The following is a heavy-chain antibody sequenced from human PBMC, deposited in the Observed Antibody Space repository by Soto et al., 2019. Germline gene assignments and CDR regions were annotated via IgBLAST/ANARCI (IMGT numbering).Heavy chain of an antibody. V-gene: IGHV3-30*18. J-gene: IGHJ4*02. CDR3: AKVPYYDILTGPFDY. CDR1: GFTFSSYC. D-gene: IGHD3-9*01. CDR2: ISYDGSNK. Sequence: GGSLRLSCAASGFTFSSYCMHWVRQGPGKGLEWVAVISYDGSNKYYADSVKGRFTISRDNSKNTLYLQMNSLRAEDMAVYYCAKVPYYDILTGPFDYWGQGTLVTVSS.